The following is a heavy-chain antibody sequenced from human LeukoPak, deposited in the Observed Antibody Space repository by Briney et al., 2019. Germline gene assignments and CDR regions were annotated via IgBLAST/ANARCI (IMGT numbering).Heavy chain of an antibody. CDR3: AREDSSGYYAYYFDY. CDR1: GGSISRNY. D-gene: IGHD3-22*01. V-gene: IGHV4-59*01. CDR2: IYYTGDT. Sequence: SETLSLTCSVSGGSISRNYWNWIRWAPGKGLEWIGYIYYTGDTNYNPSLNSRVTISVDTSKNQFSLKLSSVTAADTAVYYCAREDSSGYYAYYFDYWGQGTLVTVSS. J-gene: IGHJ4*02.